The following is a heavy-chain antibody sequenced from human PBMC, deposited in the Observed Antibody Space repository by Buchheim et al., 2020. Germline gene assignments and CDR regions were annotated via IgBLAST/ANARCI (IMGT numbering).Heavy chain of an antibody. V-gene: IGHV3-48*03. D-gene: IGHD6-19*01. Sequence: EAQLVESGGGLVQPGGSLRISCAASDFDFTSYDMNWVRQAPGKGLEWVAFITSGGFTTYYADSLEGRFTISRDNAANSLFLQMNSLRAEDTGVYYCARDFSGWYYFDLWGQGT. J-gene: IGHJ4*02. CDR1: DFDFTSYD. CDR2: ITSGGFTT. CDR3: ARDFSGWYYFDL.